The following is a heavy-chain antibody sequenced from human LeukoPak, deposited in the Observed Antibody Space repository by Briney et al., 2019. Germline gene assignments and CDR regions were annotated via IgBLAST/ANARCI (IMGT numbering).Heavy chain of an antibody. J-gene: IGHJ4*02. V-gene: IGHV3-53*01. CDR1: GFTVSSNY. CDR2: IYSGGST. Sequence: GGSLRLSCAASGFTVSSNYMSWVRQAPGKGLEWVSVIYSGGSTYYADSVKGRFTISGDNSKNTLYLQMNSLRAEDTAVYYCAKDSKSPPSVDYWGQGTLVTVSS. CDR3: AKDSKSPPSVDY.